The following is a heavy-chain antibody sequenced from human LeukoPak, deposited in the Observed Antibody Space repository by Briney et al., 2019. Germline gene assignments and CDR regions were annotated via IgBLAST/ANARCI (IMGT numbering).Heavy chain of an antibody. Sequence: ASVKVSCKASGYTFTSYYMHWVRQAPGQGLEWMGIINPSGGSTNYAQKFQGRVTITADESTSTAYMELSSLRSEDTAVYYCARDKGGYDYSMVYYYYMDVWGKGTTVTVSS. J-gene: IGHJ6*03. CDR2: INPSGGST. CDR3: ARDKGGYDYSMVYYYYMDV. D-gene: IGHD5-12*01. CDR1: GYTFTSYY. V-gene: IGHV1-46*01.